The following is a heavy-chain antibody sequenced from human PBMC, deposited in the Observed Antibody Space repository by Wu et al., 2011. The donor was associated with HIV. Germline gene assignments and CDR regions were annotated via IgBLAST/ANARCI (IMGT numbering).Heavy chain of an antibody. Sequence: VQLVQSGVRLEAWASVKVSCKASGYTFGSHGISWVRQAPGQGLEWMGWVSADNRHTNYAQNLQGRVTMTTDTSTTTAYMELRSLRSDDTAVYYCARDRRYFDWFSADDYLYYYGLDVWGQGTTVTVSS. J-gene: IGHJ6*02. CDR2: VSADNRHT. D-gene: IGHD3-9*01. CDR3: ARDRRYFDWFSADDYLYYYGLDV. CDR1: GYTFGSHG. V-gene: IGHV1-18*01.